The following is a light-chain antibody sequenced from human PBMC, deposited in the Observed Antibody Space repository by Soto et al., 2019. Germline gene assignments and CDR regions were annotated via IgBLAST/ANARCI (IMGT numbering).Light chain of an antibody. V-gene: IGKV1-27*01. CDR1: QAISFY. CDR3: QQYDNLLYT. Sequence: DVQMTQSPSSLSASVGDRVTITCRASQAISFYLAWYQQKPGKVPQLLIYAASTLQSGVPSRFSGSGSGTDFTLTISSLQAEDVATYYCQQYDNLLYTFGQGTKLEIK. CDR2: AAS. J-gene: IGKJ2*01.